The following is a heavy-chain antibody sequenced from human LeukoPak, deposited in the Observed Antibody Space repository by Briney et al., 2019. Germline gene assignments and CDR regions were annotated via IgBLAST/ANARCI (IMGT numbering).Heavy chain of an antibody. Sequence: AETLSLTCTVSGGSLRSNQWSWIRQPPGEGLEWIGNIDYSESANYNPSLKSRVIISVDTSNNQFSLKLSPVTAADTAVYYCARVGVDYSGNIIKYFFDHCGQGTLVTVSS. CDR3: ARVGVDYSGNIIKYFFDH. CDR2: IDYSESA. V-gene: IGHV4-59*01. J-gene: IGHJ4*02. CDR1: GGSLRSNQ. D-gene: IGHD4-23*01.